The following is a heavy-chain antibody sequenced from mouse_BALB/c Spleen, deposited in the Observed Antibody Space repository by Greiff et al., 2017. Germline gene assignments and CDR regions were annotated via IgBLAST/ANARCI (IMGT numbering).Heavy chain of an antibody. CDR3: AGDGDGGYGAWFAY. V-gene: IGHV5-4*02. D-gene: IGHD2-3*01. CDR2: ISDGGSYT. CDR1: GFSFSDYY. Sequence: EVKLLEPGGGLVKPGGSLKLSCAASGFSFSDYYMNWVRQTPEKRLEWVATISDGGSYTYFPDSVKGRFTISRDNTKNNLYLQMSSLKSEDTAVYYCAGDGDGGYGAWFAYWGQGTLVTVSA. J-gene: IGHJ3*01.